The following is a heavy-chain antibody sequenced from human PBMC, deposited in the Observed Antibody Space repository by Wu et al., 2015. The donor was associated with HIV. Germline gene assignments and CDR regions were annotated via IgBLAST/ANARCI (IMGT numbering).Heavy chain of an antibody. CDR2: MNPKNGDM. CDR3: ARAEPGCGWELHNAFDM. V-gene: IGHV1-2*02. Sequence: QVQLVQPGAEVKKPGASVKVSCQASRYTFNGFYIHWVRQAPGQGLEWMGWMNPKNGDMRSAQKFQGRVTMTRDTSITTAFMELSRLKSDDSAMYFCARAEPGCGWELHNAFDMWGQGTMITVSS. CDR1: RYTFNGFY. J-gene: IGHJ3*02. D-gene: IGHD1-26*01.